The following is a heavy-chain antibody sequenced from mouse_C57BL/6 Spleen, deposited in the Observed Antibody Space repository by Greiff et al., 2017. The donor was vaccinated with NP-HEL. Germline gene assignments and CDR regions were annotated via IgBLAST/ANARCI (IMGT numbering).Heavy chain of an antibody. J-gene: IGHJ2*01. D-gene: IGHD3-2*02. V-gene: IGHV3-6*01. Sequence: EVQLQESGPGLVKPSQSLSLTCSVTGYSITSGYYWNWIRQFPGNKLEWMGYISYDGSNNYNPSLKNRISITRDTSKNQFFLKLNSVTTEDTATYYCARLGRQLRDFDYWGQGTTLTVSS. CDR2: ISYDGSN. CDR3: ARLGRQLRDFDY. CDR1: GYSITSGYY.